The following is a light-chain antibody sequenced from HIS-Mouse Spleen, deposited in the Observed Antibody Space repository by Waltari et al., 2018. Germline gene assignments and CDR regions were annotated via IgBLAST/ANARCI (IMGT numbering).Light chain of an antibody. CDR1: ALPKKY. CDR2: EDS. V-gene: IGLV3-10*01. J-gene: IGLJ2*01. Sequence: SYELTQPPSVSVSPGQTARITCPGDALPKKYAYWYQQKPDQAPVLVIYEDSKRPSGIPERFSGSSSGTMATLTISGAQVEDEADYYCYSTDSSGNHRVFGGGTKLTVL. CDR3: YSTDSSGNHRV.